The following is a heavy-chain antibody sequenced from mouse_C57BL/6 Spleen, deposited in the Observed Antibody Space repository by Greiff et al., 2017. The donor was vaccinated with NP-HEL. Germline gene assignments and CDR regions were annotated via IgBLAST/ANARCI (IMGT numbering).Heavy chain of an antibody. Sequence: EVMLVESGGGLVQPKGSLKLSCAASGFSFNTYAMNWVRQAPGKGLEWVARIRSKSNNYATYYADSVKDRFTISRDDSESMLYLQMNNLKTEDTAMYYCVMVFITTVVATDYWGQGTSVTVSS. CDR3: VMVFITTVVATDY. V-gene: IGHV10-1*01. D-gene: IGHD1-1*01. CDR1: GFSFNTYA. CDR2: IRSKSNNYAT. J-gene: IGHJ4*01.